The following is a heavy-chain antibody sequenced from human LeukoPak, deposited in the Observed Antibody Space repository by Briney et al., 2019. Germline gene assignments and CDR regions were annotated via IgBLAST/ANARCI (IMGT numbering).Heavy chain of an antibody. J-gene: IGHJ6*02. D-gene: IGHD1-20*01. CDR3: ARALRARITGTTASVYGMDV. Sequence: PSETLSLTCTVSGCSISSYYWIWIRQPPAKGLEWIPYIYYSGSTNYNPSLKSRVTISVDTSKNQFSLKLSSVTAADTAVYYCARALRARITGTTASVYGMDVWGQGTTVTVSS. CDR2: IYYSGST. CDR1: GCSISSYY. V-gene: IGHV4-59*01.